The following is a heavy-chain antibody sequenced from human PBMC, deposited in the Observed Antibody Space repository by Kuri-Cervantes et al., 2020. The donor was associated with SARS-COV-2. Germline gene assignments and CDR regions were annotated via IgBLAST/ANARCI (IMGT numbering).Heavy chain of an antibody. CDR3: ATPSGGYSYGPYYYGMDV. CDR1: GGSISSGSYY. D-gene: IGHD5-18*01. V-gene: IGHV4-61*02. J-gene: IGHJ6*02. Sequence: SCTVSGGSISSGSYYWSWIRQPAGKGLEWIGRIYTSGSTNYNPSLKSRVTISVDTSKNQFSLKLSSVTAADTAVYYCATPSGGYSYGPYYYGMDVWGQGTTVTVSS. CDR2: IYTSGST.